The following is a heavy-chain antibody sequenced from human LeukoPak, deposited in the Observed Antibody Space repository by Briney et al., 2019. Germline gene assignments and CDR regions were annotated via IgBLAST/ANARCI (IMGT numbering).Heavy chain of an antibody. V-gene: IGHV4-59*12. CDR2: IYYSGST. CDR3: ARESGYTYGRDY. Sequence: SETLSLTCTVSGGSISSYYWSWIRQPPGKGLEWIGYIYYSGSTNYNPSLKSRVTISVDTSKNQFSLKLSSVTAADTAVYYCARESGYTYGRDYWGQGTLVTVSS. D-gene: IGHD5-18*01. CDR1: GGSISSYY. J-gene: IGHJ4*02.